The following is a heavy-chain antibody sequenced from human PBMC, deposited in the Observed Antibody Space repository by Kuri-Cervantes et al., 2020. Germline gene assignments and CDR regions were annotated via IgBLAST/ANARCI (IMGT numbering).Heavy chain of an antibody. CDR2: MNPNSGNT. Sequence: ASVKVSCKASGYTFTSYDINWVRQATGQGLEWMGWMNPNSGNTGYAQKFQGRVTMTRNTSISTAYMELSSLRSEDTAVYYCARDTEDSLRYFDWLSTYYYYGMDVWGQETTVTVSS. CDR3: ARDTEDSLRYFDWLSTYYYYGMDV. D-gene: IGHD3-9*01. V-gene: IGHV1-8*01. J-gene: IGHJ6*02. CDR1: GYTFTSYD.